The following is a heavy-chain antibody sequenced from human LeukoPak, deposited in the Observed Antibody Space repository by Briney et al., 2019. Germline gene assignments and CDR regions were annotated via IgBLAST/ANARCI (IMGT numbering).Heavy chain of an antibody. CDR1: GGSVSSGGYY. Sequence: SETLSLTCTVSGGSVSSGGYYWSWIRQHPGKGLEWIGYIHYSGRTYYNPSLKNRVTMSVDASKNQFSLKLSSVTAADTAVYYCARVVVAAAGNFDYWGQGTLVTVSS. J-gene: IGHJ4*02. CDR2: IHYSGRT. CDR3: ARVVVAAAGNFDY. D-gene: IGHD6-13*01. V-gene: IGHV4-31*03.